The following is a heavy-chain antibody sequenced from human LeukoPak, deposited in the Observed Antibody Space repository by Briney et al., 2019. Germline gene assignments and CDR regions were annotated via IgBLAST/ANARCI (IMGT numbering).Heavy chain of an antibody. CDR3: ARGQTVTGAKYYFDF. CDR1: GFIFRDYG. CDR2: TRSGIYGGAP. V-gene: IGHV3-49*04. D-gene: IGHD2/OR15-2a*01. J-gene: IGHJ4*02. Sequence: PGGSLRLSCLASGFIFRDYGLGWVRQAPGMGLEWVSFTRSGIYGGAPEYAASVRGRFSVSRDDSQSIAYLQMNNLQSEDTAVYYCARGQTVTGAKYYFDFWSPGTLVTVSS.